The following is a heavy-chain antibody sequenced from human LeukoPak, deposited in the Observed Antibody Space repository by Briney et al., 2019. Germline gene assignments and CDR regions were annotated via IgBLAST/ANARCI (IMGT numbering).Heavy chain of an antibody. D-gene: IGHD6-6*01. CDR3: ARGIAARRNYYYYMDV. Sequence: SETLSLTCAAYGGSFSGYYWSWIRQPPGKGLEWIGEINHSGSTNYNPSLKSRVTISVDTSKNQFSLKLSSVTAADTAVYYCARGIAARRNYYYYMDVWGKGTTVTVSS. CDR1: GGSFSGYY. V-gene: IGHV4-34*01. CDR2: INHSGST. J-gene: IGHJ6*03.